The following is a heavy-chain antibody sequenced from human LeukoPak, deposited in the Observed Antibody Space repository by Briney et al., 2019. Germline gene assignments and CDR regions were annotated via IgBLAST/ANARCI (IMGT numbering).Heavy chain of an antibody. CDR1: GYTFTGYY. CDR3: ARSRGYSYGFYAFDI. J-gene: IGHJ3*02. V-gene: IGHV1-2*02. Sequence: GASVKVSCKASGYTFTGYYMHWVRQAPGQGLEWMGWINPNSGGTNYAQKFQGRVTMTRDTSISTAYMELSRLRSDDTAVYYCARSRGYSYGFYAFDIWGQGTMVTVSS. CDR2: INPNSGGT. D-gene: IGHD5-18*01.